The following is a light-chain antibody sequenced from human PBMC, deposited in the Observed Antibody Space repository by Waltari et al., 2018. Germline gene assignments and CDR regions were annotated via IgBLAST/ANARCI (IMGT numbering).Light chain of an antibody. Sequence: QSALTQPASVSGSPGQSITISCTGTSSDVGGYNYVSWYQQHPGKAPKLMIYEVTKRPSGISSRFSGSKAGNTASLTSPGLQAEDEADYYCSSYTSRSISWVFGTGTKVTVL. J-gene: IGLJ1*01. CDR1: SSDVGGYNY. CDR2: EVT. CDR3: SSYTSRSISWV. V-gene: IGLV2-14*01.